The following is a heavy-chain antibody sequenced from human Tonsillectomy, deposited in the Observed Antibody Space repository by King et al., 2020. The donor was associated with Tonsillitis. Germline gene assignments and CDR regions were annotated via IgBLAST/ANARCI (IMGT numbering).Heavy chain of an antibody. CDR3: ARGRWILPNANWFDH. V-gene: IGHV4-59*01. CDR2: IYYSGSS. CDR1: GGSISTFY. D-gene: IGHD4-23*01. J-gene: IGHJ5*02. Sequence: VQLQESGPGLVKPSETLSLTCTVSGGSISTFYWSWLRQPPGKGLEWIGYIYYSGSSNYNPSLKSRVTLSVDTSKNQYSLKLNSVTAADTAVYYYARGRWILPNANWFDHWGQGTLVTVSS.